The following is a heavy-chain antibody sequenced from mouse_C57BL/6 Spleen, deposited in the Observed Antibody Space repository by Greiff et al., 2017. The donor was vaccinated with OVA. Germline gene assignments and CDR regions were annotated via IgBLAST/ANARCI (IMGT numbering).Heavy chain of an antibody. CDR3: ARAYYSNYGGLYFDY. V-gene: IGHV1-69*01. D-gene: IGHD2-5*01. J-gene: IGHJ2*01. CDR1: GYTFTSYW. Sequence: QVQLQQPGAELVMPGASVKLSCKASGYTFTSYWMHWVQQRPGQGLEWIGEIDPSDSYTNYNQKFKGKSTLTVDKSSSTAYMQLSSLTSEDSAVYYCARAYYSNYGGLYFDYWGQGTTLTVSS. CDR2: IDPSDSYT.